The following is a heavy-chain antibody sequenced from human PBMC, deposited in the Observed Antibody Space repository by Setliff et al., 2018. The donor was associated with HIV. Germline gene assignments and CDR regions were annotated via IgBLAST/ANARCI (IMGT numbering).Heavy chain of an antibody. CDR1: AFTFSSYE. CDR2: ITSSGNTI. Sequence: PGGSLRLSCAASAFTFSSYEMNWVRQAPGKGLEWVSYITSSGNTIYYADSVKGRFTISRDNAKNSLYLQMNSLRAEDTAVYYCARAAYSNGSGNSLHYYYHMDVWGKGTTVTVSS. D-gene: IGHD3-10*01. J-gene: IGHJ6*03. CDR3: ARAAYSNGSGNSLHYYYHMDV. V-gene: IGHV3-48*03.